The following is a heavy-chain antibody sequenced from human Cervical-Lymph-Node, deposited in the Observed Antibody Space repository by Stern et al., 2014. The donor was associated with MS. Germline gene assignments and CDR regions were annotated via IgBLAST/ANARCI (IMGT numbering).Heavy chain of an antibody. Sequence: QVQLLQPGSEVKKPGSSVRVSCKASGGTFSSSGISWVRQAPGQGLEWMGRIIPILSITNYAQNFQGRVTITAAQSTSTAHIDTRSLGSEDTAVVYCATLGVNTGDFDPWGQGTLVTVSS. V-gene: IGHV1-69*04. J-gene: IGHJ5*02. D-gene: IGHD4-17*01. CDR2: IIPILSIT. CDR1: GGTFSSSG. CDR3: ATLGVNTGDFDP.